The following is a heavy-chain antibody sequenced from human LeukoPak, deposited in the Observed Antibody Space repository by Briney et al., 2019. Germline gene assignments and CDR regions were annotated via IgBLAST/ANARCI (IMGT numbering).Heavy chain of an antibody. Sequence: SETLSLTCAVYGGSFSGYYWSWIRQPPGKGLEWIGEINHSGSTNYNPSLKSRVTISVDTSKNQFSLKLSSVTAADTAVYYCARRRKLTMVRGVRNWFDPWGQGTLVTVSS. CDR1: GGSFSGYY. CDR2: INHSGST. V-gene: IGHV4-34*01. D-gene: IGHD3-10*01. J-gene: IGHJ5*02. CDR3: ARRRKLTMVRGVRNWFDP.